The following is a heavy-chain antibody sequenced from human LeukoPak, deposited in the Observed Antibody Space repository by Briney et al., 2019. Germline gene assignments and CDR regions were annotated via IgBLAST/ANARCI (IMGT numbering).Heavy chain of an antibody. D-gene: IGHD3-10*01. CDR2: ISSSGGST. V-gene: IGHV3-23*01. J-gene: IGHJ4*02. Sequence: GGSLRLSCAASGFTFSSYAMSWVRQAPGKGLEWVSAISSSGGSTYYADSVKGRFTISRDNSKNTLYLQMNSLRAEDTAVYYCAKDSFSTYYYGSGSLDWGQGTLVTVSS. CDR3: AKDSFSTYYYGSGSLD. CDR1: GFTFSSYA.